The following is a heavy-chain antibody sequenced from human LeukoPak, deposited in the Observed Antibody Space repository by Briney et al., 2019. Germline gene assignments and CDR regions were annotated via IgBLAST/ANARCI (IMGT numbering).Heavy chain of an antibody. Sequence: GRSLRLSCAASGFTFSTYAMSWVRQAPEKGLEWVSTISGSGANTYYADSVRGRFTISRDNSKNTLYLHMNSLRAEDTAVYYCAKEGAGYTNPYYFDYWGQGTLVTVSS. D-gene: IGHD3-16*02. CDR3: AKEGAGYTNPYYFDY. CDR2: ISGSGANT. J-gene: IGHJ4*02. V-gene: IGHV3-23*01. CDR1: GFTFSTYA.